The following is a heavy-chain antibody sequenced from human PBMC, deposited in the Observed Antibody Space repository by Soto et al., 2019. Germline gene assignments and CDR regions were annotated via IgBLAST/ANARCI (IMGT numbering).Heavy chain of an antibody. D-gene: IGHD1-26*01. V-gene: IGHV4-59*11. CDR2: IYYSGST. CDR1: DDSISSHQ. CDR3: ARGDVGATLNAYYYDMDV. J-gene: IGHJ6*02. Sequence: SETLSLTSPVSDDSISSHQWSWIRQPPGKGLEWIGYIYYSGSTNYNPSLKSRVTISADTSKNQFSLKLSSVTAADTAVYYCARGDVGATLNAYYYDMDVWGQGTTVTVSS.